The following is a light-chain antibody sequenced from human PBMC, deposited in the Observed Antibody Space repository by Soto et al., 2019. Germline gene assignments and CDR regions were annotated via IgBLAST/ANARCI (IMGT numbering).Light chain of an antibody. CDR2: LNSDGSH. CDR3: HTWGSGSGV. Sequence: QLVLTQSPSASASLGASVKLTCTLSSGHSSYAIAWHQQQPEKGPRYLMKLNSDGSHSKGDGIPDRFSGSSSGAERYLIISSLQSEDEDDYYCHTWGSGSGVVGGGTKLTVL. CDR1: SGHSSYA. V-gene: IGLV4-69*01. J-gene: IGLJ3*02.